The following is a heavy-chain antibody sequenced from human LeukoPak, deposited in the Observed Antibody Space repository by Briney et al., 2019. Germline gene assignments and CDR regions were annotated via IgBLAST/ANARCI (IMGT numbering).Heavy chain of an antibody. Sequence: GGSLRLSCEASGFTFSDYYMSWVRQAPGKGLEWVSYIRGGRGDTKYADSVKGRFTISRDNAKNSLYLQVNSLRAEDTAVYYCARGTGTTAYFDYWGEGTPVTVSS. CDR2: IRGGRGDT. CDR1: GFTFSDYY. D-gene: IGHD1-1*01. J-gene: IGHJ4*02. CDR3: ARGTGTTAYFDY. V-gene: IGHV3-11*06.